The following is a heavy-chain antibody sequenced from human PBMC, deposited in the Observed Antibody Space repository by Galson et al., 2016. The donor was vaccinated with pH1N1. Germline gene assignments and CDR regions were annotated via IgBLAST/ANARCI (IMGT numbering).Heavy chain of an antibody. Sequence: ETLSLTCTASGGSISGNYWSWIRQPAGKGLEWIGRIFSSGSTKYNPSLKSRVTMSVDTSRNQFSLKVNSVTAADKAVYYCARDRDAQGYYLDYWGQGILVTVSS. J-gene: IGHJ4*02. CDR3: ARDRDAQGYYLDY. D-gene: IGHD2-15*01. CDR1: GGSISGNY. V-gene: IGHV4-4*07. CDR2: IFSSGST.